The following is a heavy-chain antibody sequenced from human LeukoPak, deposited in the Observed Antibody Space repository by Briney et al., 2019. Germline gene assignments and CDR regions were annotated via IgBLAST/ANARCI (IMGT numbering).Heavy chain of an antibody. J-gene: IGHJ4*02. D-gene: IGHD3-3*01. CDR1: GYTFTAYY. V-gene: IGHV1-2*02. Sequence: GASVKVSCKTSGYTFTAYYIQWVRQAPGQGLEWMGWINPNLGVIKYAQKFQGRLTMSRDPSISTAYMELSRLTSDDTAVYYCARTWGIFGIDYWGQGTLVTVSS. CDR3: ARTWGIFGIDY. CDR2: INPNLGVI.